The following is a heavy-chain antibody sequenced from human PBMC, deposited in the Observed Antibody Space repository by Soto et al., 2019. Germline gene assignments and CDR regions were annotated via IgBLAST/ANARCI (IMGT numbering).Heavy chain of an antibody. Sequence: GGSLRLSCAASGFTFSSYSMNWVRQAPGKGLEWVSYISSSSSTIYYADSVKGRFTISRDNAKNSLYLQMNSLRAEDTAVYYCAREDSSSWLNWFDPWGPGTLVTVSS. J-gene: IGHJ5*02. D-gene: IGHD6-13*01. CDR3: AREDSSSWLNWFDP. CDR1: GFTFSSYS. V-gene: IGHV3-48*01. CDR2: ISSSSSTI.